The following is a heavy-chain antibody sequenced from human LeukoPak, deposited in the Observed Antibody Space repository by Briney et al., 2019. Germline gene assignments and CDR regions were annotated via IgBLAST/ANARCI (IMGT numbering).Heavy chain of an antibody. CDR1: GGSFSGYY. J-gene: IGHJ4*02. Sequence: SETLSLTCAVYGGSFSGYYWSWIRQPPGKGLEWIGEINHSGSTNYNPSLKSRVTISVDTSKNQFSLKLSSVTAADTAVYYCTYPSGNHLYSFDYWGQGTLVTVSS. CDR2: INHSGST. D-gene: IGHD1-14*01. CDR3: TYPSGNHLYSFDY. V-gene: IGHV4-34*01.